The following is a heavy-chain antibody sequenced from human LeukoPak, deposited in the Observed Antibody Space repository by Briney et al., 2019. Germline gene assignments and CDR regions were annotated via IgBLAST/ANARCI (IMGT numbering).Heavy chain of an antibody. V-gene: IGHV5-10-1*01. J-gene: IGHJ3*02. CDR3: ARPLASGYSSIFDAFDI. CDR1: GYSFTSSW. D-gene: IGHD6-13*01. CDR2: IDPSDSYT. Sequence: GESLKISCKGSGYSFTSSWISWVRQMPGKGLGWMGRIDPSDSYTNYSPSFQGHVTISADKSINTAYLHWSSLKASDTAMFYCARPLASGYSSIFDAFDIWGQGTMVTVSS.